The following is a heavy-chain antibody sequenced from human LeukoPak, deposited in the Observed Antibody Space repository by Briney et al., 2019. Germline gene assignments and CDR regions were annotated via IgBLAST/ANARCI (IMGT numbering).Heavy chain of an antibody. Sequence: SETLSLTCTVSGGSISSYYWSWIRQPPGKGLEWIGYIYYSGSTNYNPSLKSRVTISVDTSKNQFSLKLSSVTAADTAVYYCARDGDYVWGSYRSPGYFDYWGQGTLVTVSS. D-gene: IGHD3-16*02. V-gene: IGHV4-59*01. CDR3: ARDGDYVWGSYRSPGYFDY. J-gene: IGHJ4*02. CDR2: IYYSGST. CDR1: GGSISSYY.